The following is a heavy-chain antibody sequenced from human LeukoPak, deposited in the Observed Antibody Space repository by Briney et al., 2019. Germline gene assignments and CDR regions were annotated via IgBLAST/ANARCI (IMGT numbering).Heavy chain of an antibody. CDR2: IYYSGST. J-gene: IGHJ6*02. Sequence: KPSETLSLTCTVSGGSISSYYWSWIRQPPGKGLEWIGYIYYSGSTNYNPSLKSRVTISVVTSKNQFSLKLSSVTAADTAVYYCARGGGYCSSTSCPGQGYYYYGMDVWGQGTTVTVSS. D-gene: IGHD2-2*03. CDR3: ARGGGYCSSTSCPGQGYYYYGMDV. CDR1: GGSISSYY. V-gene: IGHV4-59*01.